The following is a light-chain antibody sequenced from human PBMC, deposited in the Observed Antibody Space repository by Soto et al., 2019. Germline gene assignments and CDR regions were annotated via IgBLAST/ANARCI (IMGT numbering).Light chain of an antibody. CDR2: DVH. Sequence: QSALTQPASVSGSPGQSITISCTGTGSDVGGYNYVSWYQQHPGKAPKVMIYDVHNRPSGVSNRFSGSKSGNTASLSISGLQAEDEADYSCFSYTSSGTMVFGGGTKLTVL. J-gene: IGLJ2*01. CDR1: GSDVGGYNY. V-gene: IGLV2-14*03. CDR3: FSYTSSGTMV.